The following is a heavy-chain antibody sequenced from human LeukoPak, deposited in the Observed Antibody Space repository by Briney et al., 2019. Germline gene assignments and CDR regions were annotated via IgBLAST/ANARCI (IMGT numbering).Heavy chain of an antibody. Sequence: PGGSLRLSCAASGFSFSNYDMSWVRQAPGRGLEWVSTLSDGGTNTYQADSVKGRFTISRDISKNMFYLQMNSLRAEDTAVYFCAPVRLGTSRDFEFWGERTLVTVSS. CDR3: APVRLGTSRDFEF. CDR1: GFSFSNYD. J-gene: IGHJ4*02. V-gene: IGHV3-23*01. CDR2: LSDGGTNT. D-gene: IGHD1-7*01.